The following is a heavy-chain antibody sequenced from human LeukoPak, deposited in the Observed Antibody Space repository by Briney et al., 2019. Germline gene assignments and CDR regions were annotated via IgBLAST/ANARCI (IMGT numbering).Heavy chain of an antibody. CDR3: ARRFCNYGVCFRRAFDI. D-gene: IGHD2-8*01. CDR1: GGSINTNSYY. V-gene: IGHV4-39*01. Sequence: IPSETLSLTCTVSGGSINTNSYYWGWIRQPPGRGLEWIGTIYYSGSTYYNPSLKSRVAISVDTSKNQFSLNLSSVTAADTAVYYCARRFCNYGVCFRRAFDILGQRTKGTVS. CDR2: IYYSGST. J-gene: IGHJ3*02.